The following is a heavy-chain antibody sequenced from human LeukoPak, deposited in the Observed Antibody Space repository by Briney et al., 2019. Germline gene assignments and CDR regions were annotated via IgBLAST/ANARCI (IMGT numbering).Heavy chain of an antibody. CDR2: LSSSGGNT. J-gene: IGHJ6*03. CDR3: AREPRDYYYYMDV. V-gene: IGHV3-23*01. Sequence: PGGSLRLSCAASGFTFNNYGMSWVRQAPGKGLEFVSALSSSGGNTYYADSVKGRLTISRDNSKNTLYLQMNSLRAEDTAVYYCAREPRDYYYYMDVWGKGTTVTVSS. CDR1: GFTFNNYG.